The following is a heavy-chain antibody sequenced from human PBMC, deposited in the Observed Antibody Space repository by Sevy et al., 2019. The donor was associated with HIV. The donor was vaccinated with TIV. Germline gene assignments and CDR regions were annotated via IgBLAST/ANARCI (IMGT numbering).Heavy chain of an antibody. J-gene: IGHJ3*02. Sequence: GGSLRLSCAASGFTFDDYAMHWVRQAPGKGLEWVSGISWNSGSIGYADSVKGRFTISRDTAKNSLYLQMNSLRAEDTALYYCAKDIALIAAAGAFDIWGQRTMVTVSS. D-gene: IGHD6-13*01. CDR3: AKDIALIAAAGAFDI. CDR1: GFTFDDYA. V-gene: IGHV3-9*01. CDR2: ISWNSGSI.